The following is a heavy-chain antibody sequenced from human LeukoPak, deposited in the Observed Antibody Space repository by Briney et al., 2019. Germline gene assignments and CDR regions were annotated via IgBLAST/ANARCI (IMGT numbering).Heavy chain of an antibody. Sequence: SQTLPLTCAISGDSVSSNSAAWNWIRQSPSRGLGWLGRTYYRSEWYNDYAVSVKSRITINPDTSKNQFSLQLNSVTPEDTAVYYCARGRLAARYPSGIHFDYWGQGTLVTVSS. CDR3: ARGRLAARYPSGIHFDY. CDR2: TYYRSEWYN. J-gene: IGHJ4*02. CDR1: GDSVSSNSAA. D-gene: IGHD6-6*01. V-gene: IGHV6-1*01.